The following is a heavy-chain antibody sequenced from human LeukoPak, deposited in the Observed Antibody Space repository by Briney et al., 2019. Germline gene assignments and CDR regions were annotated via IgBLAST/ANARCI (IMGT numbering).Heavy chain of an antibody. CDR2: INRSGSTI. CDR3: ARHHYGSGSWLGYTSGCYEKGLDY. CDR1: GFTLSSFE. V-gene: IGHV3-48*03. Sequence: TGGSLRLSCAASGFTLSSFEMNWVRHAPGRGLEWVSYINRSGSTIYYGDSGKGRLTICRDNAKGSLYLQMNSLSTEDTAVYYCARHHYGSGSWLGYTSGCYEKGLDYWGQGTLVTVSS. D-gene: IGHD3-10*01. J-gene: IGHJ4*02.